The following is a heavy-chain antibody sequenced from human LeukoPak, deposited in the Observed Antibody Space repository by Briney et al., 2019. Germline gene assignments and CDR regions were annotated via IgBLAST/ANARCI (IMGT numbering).Heavy chain of an antibody. D-gene: IGHD2-8*02. Sequence: GGSLRLSCAASGFIFSTYGMHWVRQAPGKGLEWVAFIRNDGSNKYYADSVRGRFTISRDNAKNSLYLQMNSLRAEDTALYYCARVLYYYYRDVWGKGTTVTVSS. J-gene: IGHJ6*03. CDR2: IRNDGSNK. V-gene: IGHV3-30*02. CDR1: GFIFSTYG. CDR3: ARVLYYYYRDV.